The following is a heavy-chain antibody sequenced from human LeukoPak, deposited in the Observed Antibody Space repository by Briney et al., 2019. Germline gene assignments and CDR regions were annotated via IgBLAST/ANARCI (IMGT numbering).Heavy chain of an antibody. V-gene: IGHV3-9*03. D-gene: IGHD6-19*01. CDR3: AKGTARVAGTAYFDY. Sequence: GGSLRLSCAASGFTFDDYAMHWVRQAPGKGLEWVSGISWNSGSIGYADSVKGRFTISRDNAKNSLYLQMNSLRAEDMALYYCAKGTARVAGTAYFDYWGQGTLVTVSS. CDR1: GFTFDDYA. CDR2: ISWNSGSI. J-gene: IGHJ4*02.